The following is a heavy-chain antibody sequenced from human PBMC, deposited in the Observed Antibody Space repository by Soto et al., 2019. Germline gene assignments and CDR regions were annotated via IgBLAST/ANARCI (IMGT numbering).Heavy chain of an antibody. Sequence: QVQLQESGPGLVKPSETLSLTCTVSGGSISSYYWSWIRQPPGKGLEWIGYIYYSGSTNYNPSLKSRVTISVDTSKNQFSLKLSSVTAADTAVYYCARGAQWPVSYWYFDLWGRGTLVTVSS. CDR2: IYYSGST. CDR1: GGSISSYY. D-gene: IGHD6-19*01. V-gene: IGHV4-59*01. CDR3: ARGAQWPVSYWYFDL. J-gene: IGHJ2*01.